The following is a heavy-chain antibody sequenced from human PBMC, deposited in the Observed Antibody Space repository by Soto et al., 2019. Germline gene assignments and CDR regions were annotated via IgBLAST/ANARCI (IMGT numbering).Heavy chain of an antibody. V-gene: IGHV1-2*04. J-gene: IGHJ5*02. D-gene: IGHD3-3*01. CDR2: IDPNSGGT. Sequence: ASVKVSCKASGYTFTGYYMHWVRQAPGQGLEWMGWIDPNSGGTNYAQKFQGWVTMTRDTSISTAYMELSRLRSDDTAVYYCARAYDSLNWFDPWGQGTLVTVSS. CDR1: GYTFTGYY. CDR3: ARAYDSLNWFDP.